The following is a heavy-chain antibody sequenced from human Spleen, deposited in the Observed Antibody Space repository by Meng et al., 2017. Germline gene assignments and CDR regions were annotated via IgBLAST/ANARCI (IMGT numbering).Heavy chain of an antibody. CDR3: ARDYSWGYYFDY. CDR1: GFTFSDYY. D-gene: IGHD3-16*01. J-gene: IGHJ4*02. Sequence: QVQLVESGGGLVKPGGSLRLSCAASGFTFSDYYMTWIRQAPGKGLEWVSYISSNGNTIYYTASVKGRFTISRDNAKNSLHLQMNSLRAEDTAVYYCARDYSWGYYFDYWGQGTLVTVSS. CDR2: ISSNGNTI. V-gene: IGHV3-11*04.